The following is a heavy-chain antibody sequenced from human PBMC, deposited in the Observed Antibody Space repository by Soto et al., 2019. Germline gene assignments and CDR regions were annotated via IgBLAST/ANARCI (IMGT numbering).Heavy chain of an antibody. CDR3: AKDYSTVTTDPLSVVLFDY. J-gene: IGHJ4*02. Sequence: GGSLRLSCGASGFTFSSYAMIWVRQAPGKGLEWVSIITSDGRTYYADSVKGRFTISRDNSKNTVYLQMNSLRAEDTAVYYCAKDYSTVTTDPLSVVLFDYWGQGALVTVSS. CDR1: GFTFSSYA. D-gene: IGHD4-17*01. CDR2: ITSDGRT. V-gene: IGHV3-23*01.